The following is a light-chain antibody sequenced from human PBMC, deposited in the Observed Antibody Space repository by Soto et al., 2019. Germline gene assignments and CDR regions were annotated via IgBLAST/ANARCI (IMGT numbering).Light chain of an antibody. J-gene: IGLJ2*01. CDR2: NDS. CDR3: YSAAGIDLVV. V-gene: IGLV3-27*01. Sequence: SSELTQPSSVSVSPGQTARITCSGDVLAKKYARWFQQKPGQAPVLLIYNDSERPSGLPERFSGSGSGTTVTLTISGAHVEDEDDYYCYSAAGIDLVVFGGGTKLTVL. CDR1: VLAKKY.